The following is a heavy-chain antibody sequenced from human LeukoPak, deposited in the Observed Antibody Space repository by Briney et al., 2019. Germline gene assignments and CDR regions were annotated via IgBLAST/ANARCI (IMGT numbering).Heavy chain of an antibody. J-gene: IGHJ6*04. CDR2: IYSGGST. D-gene: IGHD3-10*02. CDR3: AELGITMIGGV. V-gene: IGHV3-53*01. CDR1: GFTVSSNY. Sequence: GGSLRLSCAASGFTVSSNYMSWVRQAPGKGLEWVSIIYSGGSTNYADSVKGRLTISRDNSKNSLYLQMNSLRAEDTAVYYCAELGITMIGGVWGKGTTVTISS.